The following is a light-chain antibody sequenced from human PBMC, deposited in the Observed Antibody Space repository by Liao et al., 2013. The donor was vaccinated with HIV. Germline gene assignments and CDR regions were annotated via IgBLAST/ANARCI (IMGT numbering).Light chain of an antibody. Sequence: SYELTQPPSVSVSPGQTASIPCSGDKVGDRIVSWYQVKPGQSPEVIIYQNYQRPSGTPERFSGSKSGNTATLTISGTQAMDEADYYCQAWDSSAVLFGGGTKLTVL. J-gene: IGLJ2*01. CDR2: QNY. CDR1: KVGDRI. V-gene: IGLV3-1*01. CDR3: QAWDSSAVL.